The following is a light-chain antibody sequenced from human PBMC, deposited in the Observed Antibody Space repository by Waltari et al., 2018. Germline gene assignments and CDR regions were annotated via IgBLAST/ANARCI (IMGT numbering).Light chain of an antibody. J-gene: IGKJ5*01. CDR1: QSIVDA. CDR3: QQRRNWPLS. V-gene: IGKV3-11*01. CDR2: DAS. Sequence: VLTQYPATLYLSTGDRGALSCSATQSIVDAIAWCQQRPGQTPRLLIYDASNRAPGIPARFSGSGSGTDFTLTIRSLEPEDFAVYYCQQRRNWPLSFGQGTRLEIK.